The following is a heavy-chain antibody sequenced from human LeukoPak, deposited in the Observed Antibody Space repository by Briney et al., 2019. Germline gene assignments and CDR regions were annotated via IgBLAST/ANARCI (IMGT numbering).Heavy chain of an antibody. CDR2: IYYTGST. CDR1: GGSISSYY. Sequence: SETLSLTCTVSGGSISSYYWSWIRQPPGKGLEWIGYIYYTGSTNHNPSLKSRVTISVDTSKNQFSLKLSSVTAADTAVYYCARVVYSGYDFRGAMNVWGKGTTVTVSS. D-gene: IGHD5-12*01. J-gene: IGHJ6*03. CDR3: ARVVYSGYDFRGAMNV. V-gene: IGHV4-59*01.